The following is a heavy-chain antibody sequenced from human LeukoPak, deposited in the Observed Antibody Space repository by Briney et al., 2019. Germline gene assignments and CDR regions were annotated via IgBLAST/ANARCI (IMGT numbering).Heavy chain of an antibody. CDR2: ISAYNGNT. V-gene: IGHV1-18*01. CDR3: ARASSGAIYYDSSGYYSFGY. CDR1: GYTFTSYG. Sequence: ASVKVSCKASGYTFTSYGISWVRQAPGQGLEWMGWISAYNGNTNYAQKLQGRVTMTTDTSTSTAYMELRSLRSDDTAVYYCARASSGAIYYDSSGYYSFGYWGQGTLVTVSS. J-gene: IGHJ4*02. D-gene: IGHD3-22*01.